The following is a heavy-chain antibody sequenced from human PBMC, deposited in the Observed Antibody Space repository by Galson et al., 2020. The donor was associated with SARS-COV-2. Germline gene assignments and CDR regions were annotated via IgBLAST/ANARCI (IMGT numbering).Heavy chain of an antibody. J-gene: IGHJ4*02. CDR1: GFGFSYYW. V-gene: IGHV3-7*03. D-gene: IGHD2-15*01. Sequence: GESLKISCAASGFGFSYYWMTWVRQAPGRGLEWVASIKHDGSGKYYVDSVKGRFTISRDNPKNSLYLQMNNLRVEDTAVYHCARVDCSGGSCYPGSYWGQGTLVTVSS. CDR2: IKHDGSGK. CDR3: ARVDCSGGSCYPGSY.